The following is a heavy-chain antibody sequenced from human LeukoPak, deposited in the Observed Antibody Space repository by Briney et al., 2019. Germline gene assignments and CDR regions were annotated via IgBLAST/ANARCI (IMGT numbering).Heavy chain of an antibody. V-gene: IGHV4-59*01. Sequence: SETLSLTCTVAGASISSYYGSWIRQPPGKGLEWIGYIYYSGITNYNPSLKGRVTISVDTSKNHCSLKLSSVTDADTAVYHCARGGGYSYRGYMDVWGQGTTVTVSS. CDR3: ARGGGYSYRGYMDV. CDR1: GASISSYY. CDR2: IYYSGIT. J-gene: IGHJ6*03. D-gene: IGHD5-18*01.